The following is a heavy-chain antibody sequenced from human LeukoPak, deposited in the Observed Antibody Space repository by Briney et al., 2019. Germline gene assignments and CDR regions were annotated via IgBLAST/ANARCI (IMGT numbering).Heavy chain of an antibody. CDR1: DGSISSYY. J-gene: IGHJ3*02. V-gene: IGHV4-59*01. D-gene: IGHD1-26*01. CDR3: ARDGSYTALDI. Sequence: TSETLSLTCTVSDGSISSYYWSWIRQPPGKGLEWIGYIYYSGSTNYNPSLKSRVTISVDTSKKQFSLKLSSVTAADTAVYYCARDGSYTALDIWGQGTMVTVSS. CDR2: IYYSGST.